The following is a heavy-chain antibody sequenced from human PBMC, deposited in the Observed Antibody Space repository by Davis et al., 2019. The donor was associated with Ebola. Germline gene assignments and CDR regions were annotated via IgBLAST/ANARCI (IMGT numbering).Heavy chain of an antibody. Sequence: GGSLRLSCAASGFTFSDYYMSWIRQAPGKGLEWVSYISSSGSTIYYADSVKGRFTISRDNAKNSLYLQMNSLRAEDTAVYYCARFCGGDCYSTLWDAFDIWGQGTMVTVSS. J-gene: IGHJ3*02. V-gene: IGHV3-11*04. D-gene: IGHD2-21*01. CDR2: ISSSGSTI. CDR1: GFTFSDYY. CDR3: ARFCGGDCYSTLWDAFDI.